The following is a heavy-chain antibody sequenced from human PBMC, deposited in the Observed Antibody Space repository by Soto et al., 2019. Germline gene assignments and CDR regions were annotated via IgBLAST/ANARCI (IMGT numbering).Heavy chain of an antibody. CDR1: GASISSSNW. CDR3: ARHLGVTVAGTRWYFDL. Sequence: QVRLQESGPGHVKPSGTLSLTCTVSGASISSSNWWNWVRQPPGKGPEWIGEIYHSGSTNYNPALQSRVTIGIDKSKNQFSLRLTSVTAADTAMYYCARHLGVTVAGTRWYFDLWGRGTLLTVSS. D-gene: IGHD6-19*01. V-gene: IGHV4-4*02. CDR2: IYHSGST. J-gene: IGHJ2*01.